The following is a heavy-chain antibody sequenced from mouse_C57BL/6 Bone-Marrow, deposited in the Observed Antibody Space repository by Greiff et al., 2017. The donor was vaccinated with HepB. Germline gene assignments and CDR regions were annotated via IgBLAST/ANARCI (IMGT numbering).Heavy chain of an antibody. V-gene: IGHV5-9-1*02. Sequence: EVMLVESGAGLVKPGGSLKLSCAASGFTFSSYAMSWVRQTPEKRLEWVAYISSGGDYIYYADTVKGRFTISRDNARNTLYLQMSSLKSEDTAMYYCTRGYGNYNYAMDYWGQGTSVTVSS. D-gene: IGHD2-10*02. J-gene: IGHJ4*01. CDR1: GFTFSSYA. CDR2: ISSGGDYI. CDR3: TRGYGNYNYAMDY.